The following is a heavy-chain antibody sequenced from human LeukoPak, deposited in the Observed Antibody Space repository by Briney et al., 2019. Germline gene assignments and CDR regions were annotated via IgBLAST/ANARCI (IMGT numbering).Heavy chain of an antibody. D-gene: IGHD4-17*01. CDR3: AKDKYGDPTFDAFDI. J-gene: IGHJ3*02. V-gene: IGHV3-30*18. Sequence: GGSLRLSCAASGFTFSSYGMHWVRQAPGKGLEWVAVISYDGSNKYYADSVKGRFTISRDNSKNTLYLQMNSLRAEDTAVYYCAKDKYGDPTFDAFDIWGQGTMVTVSS. CDR1: GFTFSSYG. CDR2: ISYDGSNK.